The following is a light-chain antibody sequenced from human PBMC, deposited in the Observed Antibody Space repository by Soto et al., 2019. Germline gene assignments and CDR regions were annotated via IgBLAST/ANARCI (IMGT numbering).Light chain of an antibody. Sequence: EVVMTQPPATLSVAPGERVTFSCRASQSVTTNLAWYQQKAGQSPRLLISDASTGASGIPPRFSGSGSGTEFTLTIDRLQSADFAVYYCQQYDRWPVTFGGGTKVDIK. V-gene: IGKV3-15*01. CDR3: QQYDRWPVT. J-gene: IGKJ4*01. CDR2: DAS. CDR1: QSVTTN.